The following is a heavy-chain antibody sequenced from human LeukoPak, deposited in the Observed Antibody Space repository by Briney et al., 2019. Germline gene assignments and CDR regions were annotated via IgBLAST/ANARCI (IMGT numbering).Heavy chain of an antibody. V-gene: IGHV3-23*01. CDR3: AKCRGSSWSDYFDY. Sequence: GASLRLSCAVSGFSLSRYAMSWVREAPGKGLEWVSAISDSGGSTCYADSVKGRFTISRDNSRNTLYLQMNTLRAEDTAVYYCAKCRGSSWSDYFDYWGQGTLVTVSS. J-gene: IGHJ4*02. CDR2: ISDSGGST. CDR1: GFSLSRYA. D-gene: IGHD6-13*01.